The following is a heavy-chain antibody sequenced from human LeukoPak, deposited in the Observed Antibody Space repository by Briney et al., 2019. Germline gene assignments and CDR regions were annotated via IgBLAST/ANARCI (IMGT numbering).Heavy chain of an antibody. CDR3: ARGRYYYGSGTSMDV. V-gene: IGHV3-30-3*01. D-gene: IGHD3-10*01. CDR1: GFTFSSYA. Sequence: GRSLRLSCAASGFTFSSYAMHWVRQAPGKGLAWVAVISYDGSNKYYEDSVKGRFTISRDNSKNTLYLQMNSLRAEDTAVYYCARGRYYYGSGTSMDVWGQGTTVTVSS. J-gene: IGHJ6*02. CDR2: ISYDGSNK.